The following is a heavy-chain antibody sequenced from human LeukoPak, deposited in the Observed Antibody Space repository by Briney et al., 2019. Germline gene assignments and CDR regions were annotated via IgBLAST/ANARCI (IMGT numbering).Heavy chain of an antibody. J-gene: IGHJ4*02. D-gene: IGHD3-10*01. CDR2: MYYSGST. Sequence: SETLSLTCTVSGGSISGYYWSWIRQPPGKGLEWNGYMYYSGSTSYYNPSLKSRVTISVDTPENQFSLKLRSVTAADTAVYYCARRWSGENLFDYWGQGTLVTVSS. CDR3: ARRWSGENLFDY. CDR1: GGSISGYY. V-gene: IGHV4-59*08.